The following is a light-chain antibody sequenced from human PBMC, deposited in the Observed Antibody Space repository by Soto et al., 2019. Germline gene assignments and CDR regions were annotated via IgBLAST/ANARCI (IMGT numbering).Light chain of an antibody. CDR2: GYI. CDR1: SSNIGAGYD. V-gene: IGLV1-40*01. CDR3: QSYDSSLNFVV. Sequence: QSALTQPPSVSGAPGQRVTISCTGSSSNIGAGYDVHWYQQLPGTAPKLLIYGYINRPSGVPDRFSGSRSGTSASLAITGLQAEDEADYYCQSYDSSLNFVVFGGGTKLTVL. J-gene: IGLJ2*01.